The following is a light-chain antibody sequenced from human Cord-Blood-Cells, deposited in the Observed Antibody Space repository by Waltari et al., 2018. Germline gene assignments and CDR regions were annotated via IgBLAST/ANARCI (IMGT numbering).Light chain of an antibody. CDR2: AAS. Sequence: DIQMTQSPSSLSASVGDRFTITCRASQSISSDLNWYQQKPVKAPKPLIYAASSLQSWVPSRLCGGGSGTDFTLIISSRQAEDFSTYYCQQSYSTPPTFGQGTKVEIK. CDR3: QQSYSTPPT. J-gene: IGKJ1*01. CDR1: QSISSD. V-gene: IGKV1-39*01.